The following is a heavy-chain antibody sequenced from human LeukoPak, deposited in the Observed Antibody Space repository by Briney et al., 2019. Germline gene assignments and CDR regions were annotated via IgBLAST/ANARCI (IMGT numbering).Heavy chain of an antibody. CDR2: MNPNSGNT. CDR1: GYTFTSYD. D-gene: IGHD5-18*01. Sequence: ASVKVSCKASGYTFTSYDINWVRQATGQGLEWMGWMNPNSGNTGYAQKFQGRVTITADKSTSTAYMELSSLRSEDTAVYYCARGRYSSGLGGNYYYYYMDVWGKGTTVTVSS. CDR3: ARGRYSSGLGGNYYYYYMDV. J-gene: IGHJ6*03. V-gene: IGHV1-8*01.